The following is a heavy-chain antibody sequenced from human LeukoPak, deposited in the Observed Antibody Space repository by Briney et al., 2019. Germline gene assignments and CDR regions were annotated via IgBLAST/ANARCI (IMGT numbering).Heavy chain of an antibody. CDR1: GGTFSSYA. CDR3: ARVVYYDILTGYTNYWYFDL. Sequence: ASVKVSCKASGGTFSSYAISWVRQAPGQGLEWMGRITPIFGTANYAQKFQGRVTITTDESTSTAYMELSSLRSEDTAVYYCARVVYYDILTGYTNYWYFDLWGRGTLVTVSS. CDR2: ITPIFGTA. J-gene: IGHJ2*01. D-gene: IGHD3-9*01. V-gene: IGHV1-69*05.